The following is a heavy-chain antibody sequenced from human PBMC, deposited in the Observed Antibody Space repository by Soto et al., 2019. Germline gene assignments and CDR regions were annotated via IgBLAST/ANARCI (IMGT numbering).Heavy chain of an antibody. CDR2: ISWDGRST. CDR1: GFTFDDYA. Sequence: HPWGSLRLPCAAAGFTFDDYAMHWVRQASGKGLEWVSLISWDGRSTYYADSVKGRFTISRDNSKNSLYLQMYSHRAEDTALYYCAKDITSSSVSRYYYYGMDVWGQGTTVTVSS. D-gene: IGHD2-2*01. J-gene: IGHJ6*02. CDR3: AKDITSSSVSRYYYYGMDV. V-gene: IGHV3-43D*04.